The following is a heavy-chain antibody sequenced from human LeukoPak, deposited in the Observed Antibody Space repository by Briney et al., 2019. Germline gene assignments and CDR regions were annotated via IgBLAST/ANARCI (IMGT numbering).Heavy chain of an antibody. J-gene: IGHJ5*02. Sequence: GGSLRLSCAASGFTLRYGMRWARQAPGRGLGWVPAVSGSGGSTDYADSVKGRFTISRDTSKDTMYLQLNSLRPEDTAVYYCVRVISGTPNWFDPWGQGTLVTVSS. V-gene: IGHV3-23*01. D-gene: IGHD1-20*01. CDR2: VSGSGGST. CDR3: VRVISGTPNWFDP. CDR1: GFTLRYG.